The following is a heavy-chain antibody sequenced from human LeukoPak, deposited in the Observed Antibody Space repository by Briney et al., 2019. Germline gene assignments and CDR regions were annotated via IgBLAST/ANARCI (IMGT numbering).Heavy chain of an antibody. J-gene: IGHJ4*02. CDR2: ISGSGDST. Sequence: GGSLKLSCAVSGFTFSSYAMSWVRQAPGKGMEWVSGISGSGDSTYYTDSVKGRFTISRDNSKNTLYLQMNGLRAEDTAVYYCAKGDGGNFYFDYWGQGTLVSVSS. V-gene: IGHV3-23*01. D-gene: IGHD4-23*01. CDR3: AKGDGGNFYFDY. CDR1: GFTFSSYA.